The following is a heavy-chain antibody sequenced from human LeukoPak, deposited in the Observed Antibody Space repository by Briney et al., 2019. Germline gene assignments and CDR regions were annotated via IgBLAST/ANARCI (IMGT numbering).Heavy chain of an antibody. CDR2: IYSGGST. J-gene: IGHJ4*02. Sequence: GGSLRLSCAASGFTVSSNYMSWVRQAPGKGLEWVSVIYSGGSTYYADSVKGRFTISRDISKNTLYLQMNSLRAEDTAVYYCAKRGYYYDSRVFHGFDYWGQGTLVTVSS. CDR3: AKRGYYYDSRVFHGFDY. D-gene: IGHD3-22*01. CDR1: GFTVSSNY. V-gene: IGHV3-53*01.